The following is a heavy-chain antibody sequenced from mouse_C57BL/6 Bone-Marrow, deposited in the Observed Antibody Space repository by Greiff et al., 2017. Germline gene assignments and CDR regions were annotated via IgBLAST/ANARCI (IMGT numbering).Heavy chain of an antibody. Sequence: EVKLVESGGGLVKPGGSLKLSCAASGFTFSDYGMHWVRQAPEKGLEWVAYISSGSRTIYYADTVKGRFTISRDNAKNTLFLQMTSLRSEDTAMYYCARPYFDYWGQGTTLTVSS. CDR3: ARPYFDY. CDR2: ISSGSRTI. CDR1: GFTFSDYG. V-gene: IGHV5-17*01. J-gene: IGHJ2*01.